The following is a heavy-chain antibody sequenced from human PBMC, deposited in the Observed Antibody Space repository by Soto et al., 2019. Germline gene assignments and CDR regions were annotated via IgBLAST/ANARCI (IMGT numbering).Heavy chain of an antibody. Sequence: QIQLVQSGSEVKKPGASVKVSCRASGYTFTGYYLHWVRQAPGQGLEWRGWVNPISGDTNYAQKFQDRVIITRDRSITTVQMELSRLRSDDTAVYYCAREEGFRITMDRGRWFDPWGQGTLVTVSS. D-gene: IGHD3-10*01. CDR2: VNPISGDT. V-gene: IGHV1-2*02. J-gene: IGHJ5*02. CDR3: AREEGFRITMDRGRWFDP. CDR1: GYTFTGYY.